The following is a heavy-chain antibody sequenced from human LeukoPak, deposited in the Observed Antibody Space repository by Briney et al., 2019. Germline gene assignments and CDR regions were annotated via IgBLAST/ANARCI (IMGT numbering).Heavy chain of an antibody. J-gene: IGHJ3*02. Sequence: GGSLRLSCAASGFTFSSYWMHWVRQAPGKGLVWVSRINSDGSSTSYADSVKGRFTISRDNAKNTLYLQMNSLRAEDTAVYYCARSPRYCSGGTCYPGRGAFDIWGQGTMVTVSS. CDR2: INSDGSST. CDR1: GFTFSSYW. V-gene: IGHV3-74*01. D-gene: IGHD2-15*01. CDR3: ARSPRYCSGGTCYPGRGAFDI.